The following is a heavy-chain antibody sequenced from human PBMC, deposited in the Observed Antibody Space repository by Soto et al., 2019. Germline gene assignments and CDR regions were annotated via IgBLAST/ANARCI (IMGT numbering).Heavy chain of an antibody. D-gene: IGHD3-22*01. CDR2: IIPIFGTA. J-gene: IGHJ5*02. Sequence: ASVKVSCKASGGTFSSYAISWVRQAPGQGLEWMGGIIPIFGTANYAQKFQGRVTITADESTSTAYMELSSLRSEDTAVYYCARVATYYYDSSGYYYRNGFDPWGQGTLVTVSS. CDR1: GGTFSSYA. V-gene: IGHV1-69*13. CDR3: ARVATYYYDSSGYYYRNGFDP.